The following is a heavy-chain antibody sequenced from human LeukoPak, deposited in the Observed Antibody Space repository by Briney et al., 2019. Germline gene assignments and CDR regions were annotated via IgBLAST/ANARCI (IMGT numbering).Heavy chain of an antibody. CDR2: IDSDGSRI. CDR3: AGGRDRSSLYFDS. CDR1: GFTFSSYA. J-gene: IGHJ4*02. Sequence: GGSLRLSCAASGFTFSSYAMSWVRQAPGKGRVWFSRIDSDGSRISHGDSVKGRFTISRDNAKNTLYLQMNSLRAEDTAVYYCAGGRDRSSLYFDSWGQGTLVTVSS. V-gene: IGHV3-74*01. D-gene: IGHD5-24*01.